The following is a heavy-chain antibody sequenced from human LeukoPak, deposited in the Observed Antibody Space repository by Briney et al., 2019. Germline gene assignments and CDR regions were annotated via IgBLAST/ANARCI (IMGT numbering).Heavy chain of an antibody. CDR3: ARDLNYYDSSGYYQPYFDY. D-gene: IGHD3-22*01. CDR2: ISSGSSTI. V-gene: IGHV3-48*01. J-gene: IGHJ4*02. CDR1: GFTFSSYS. Sequence: GGSLRLSCAASGFTFSSYSMNWVRQAPGKGLEWVSYISSGSSTIYYADSVKGRFTISRDNAKNSLYLRMNSLRAEDTAAYYCARDLNYYDSSGYYQPYFDYWGQGTLVTVSS.